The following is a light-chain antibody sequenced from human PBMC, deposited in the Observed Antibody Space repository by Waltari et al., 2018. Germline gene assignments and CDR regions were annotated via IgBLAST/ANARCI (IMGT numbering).Light chain of an antibody. J-gene: IGLJ1*01. V-gene: IGLV2-8*01. CDR3: SSFAGSNIYV. CDR2: EVS. Sequence: QSALTQPPSASGSRGQSVTISCTGTSTHVGAYHYVSWYQQHPGKAPKLIIFEVSKRPSGVPDRFSASKSANTASLTVSGLQAEDEADYYCSSFAGSNIYVFGTGTRVAVL. CDR1: STHVGAYHY.